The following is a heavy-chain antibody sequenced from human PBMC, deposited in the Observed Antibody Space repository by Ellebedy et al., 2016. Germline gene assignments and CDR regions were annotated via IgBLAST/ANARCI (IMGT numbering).Heavy chain of an antibody. V-gene: IGHV4-59*02. CDR1: GGSVSSAY. CDR3: AKWNGDWFAFEV. Sequence: SETLSLTCNVSGGSVSSAYWNWIRRPPGKGLEWIGYVFHTGTTSYNPSLRGRVSMSVDTSKNQFSLRLTSVTAADTAVYYCAKWNGDWFAFEVWGQGTMVTVSS. D-gene: IGHD3-9*01. J-gene: IGHJ3*01. CDR2: VFHTGTT.